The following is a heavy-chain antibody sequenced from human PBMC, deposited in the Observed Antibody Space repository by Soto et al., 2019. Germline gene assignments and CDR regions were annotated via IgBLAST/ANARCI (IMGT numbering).Heavy chain of an antibody. Sequence: SETLSLTCTVTRGSVSSQTHFWTWIRQPPGKGLEWIGYKYYSGISNYNPSLQSRVTISVDTSKNQFSLRLTSVTAADTAVYYCAREPMTGTYYFDAWGQGALVTVSS. V-gene: IGHV4-61*01. J-gene: IGHJ4*02. D-gene: IGHD3-9*01. CDR1: RGSVSSQTHF. CDR2: KYYSGIS. CDR3: AREPMTGTYYFDA.